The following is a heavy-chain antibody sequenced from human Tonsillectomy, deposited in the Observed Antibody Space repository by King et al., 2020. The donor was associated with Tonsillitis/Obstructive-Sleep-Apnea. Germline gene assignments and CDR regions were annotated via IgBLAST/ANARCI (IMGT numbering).Heavy chain of an antibody. CDR1: GGSISSYY. V-gene: IGHV4-59*01. Sequence: VQLQESGPGLVKPSETLSLTCTVSGGSISSYYWSWIRQPPGKGLEWIGYNDYSGSTNYNPSLKSRVTISVDTSQNQLSLKLSSVTAADTAVYYCAREGDEVDAFDIWGQGTMVTVSS. J-gene: IGHJ3*02. D-gene: IGHD3-16*01. CDR2: NDYSGST. CDR3: AREGDEVDAFDI.